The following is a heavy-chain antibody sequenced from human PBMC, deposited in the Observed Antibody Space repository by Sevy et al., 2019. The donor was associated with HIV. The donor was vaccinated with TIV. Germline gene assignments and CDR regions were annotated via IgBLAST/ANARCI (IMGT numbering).Heavy chain of an antibody. CDR3: VSAIQSDGSF. J-gene: IGHJ4*02. D-gene: IGHD2-2*01. V-gene: IGHV3-7*01. Sequence: GGSLRLSCVASGFNLENFWMNWVRQAPGKGLEWVANIRQDGSEIYYVASVKGRFTISRDNARKLVYLQMNSLRVEDTALYYWVSAIQSDGSFWGQGALVTVSS. CDR1: GFNLENFW. CDR2: IRQDGSEI.